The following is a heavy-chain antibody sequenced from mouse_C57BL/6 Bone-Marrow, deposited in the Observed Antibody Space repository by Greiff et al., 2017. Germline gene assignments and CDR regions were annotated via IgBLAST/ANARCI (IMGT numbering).Heavy chain of an antibody. CDR3: ARRGYYGSSSPWFAY. J-gene: IGHJ3*01. D-gene: IGHD1-1*01. CDR1: GYSFTSYW. CDR2: IHPNSGST. Sequence: QVQLQQPGAELVKPGASVKLSCKASGYSFTSYWMHWVKQRPGQGLEWIGMIHPNSGSTNYNEKFKSKATLTVDKSSSTAYLHLRSLTSEDSAVYYCARRGYYGSSSPWFAYWGQGTLVTVSA. V-gene: IGHV1-64*01.